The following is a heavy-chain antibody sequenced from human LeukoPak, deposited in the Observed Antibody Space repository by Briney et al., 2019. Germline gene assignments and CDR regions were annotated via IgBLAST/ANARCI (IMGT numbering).Heavy chain of an antibody. CDR1: GYTFTSYG. Sequence: ASVKVSCKASGYTFTSYGISWVRQARGQGLEWRGWISAYNGNTNYAQKIQGRVTMTTDKSTSPAYMELRSLRSDDPAVYYCARSAGTGYSSYWGQGTLVTVSS. D-gene: IGHD6-13*01. J-gene: IGHJ4*02. CDR3: ARSAGTGYSSY. CDR2: ISAYNGNT. V-gene: IGHV1-18*01.